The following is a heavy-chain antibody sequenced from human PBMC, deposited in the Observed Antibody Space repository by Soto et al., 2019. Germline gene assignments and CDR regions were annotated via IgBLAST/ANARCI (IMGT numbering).Heavy chain of an antibody. CDR1: GYSFTSYW. D-gene: IGHD2-15*01. CDR2: IYPGDSDT. Sequence: PGESLKISCKGSGYSFTSYWIGWVRQMPGKGLGWMGIIYPGDSDTRYSPSFQGQVTISADKSISTAYLQWSSLKASDTAMYYCARLDVVVVAATLGGMDVWGQGTTVTVSS. V-gene: IGHV5-51*01. J-gene: IGHJ6*02. CDR3: ARLDVVVVAATLGGMDV.